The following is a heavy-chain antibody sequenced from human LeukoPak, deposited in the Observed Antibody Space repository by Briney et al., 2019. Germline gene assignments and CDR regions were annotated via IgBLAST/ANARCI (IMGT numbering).Heavy chain of an antibody. D-gene: IGHD2-21*02. CDR3: ARSPYCGGDCYSDY. V-gene: IGHV4-39*01. Sequence: SETLSLTCTVSGGSISSSSYYWGWIRQPPGKGLEWIGSIYYSGSTYYNPSLKSRVTIFVDTSKNQFSLKLSSVTAADTAVYYCARSPYCGGDCYSDYWGQGTLVTVSS. CDR1: GGSISSSSYY. J-gene: IGHJ4*02. CDR2: IYYSGST.